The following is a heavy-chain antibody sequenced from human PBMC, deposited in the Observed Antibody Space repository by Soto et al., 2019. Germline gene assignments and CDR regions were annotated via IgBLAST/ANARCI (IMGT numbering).Heavy chain of an antibody. CDR3: ARVSGPQYYDILTGYYRNFDY. V-gene: IGHV3-7*01. CDR1: GFTFSSYW. J-gene: IGHJ4*02. CDR2: IKQDGSEK. D-gene: IGHD3-9*01. Sequence: GGSLGLSCAASGFTFSSYWMNWVRQAPGKGLEWVANIKQDGSEKYYVDSVKGRFTISRDNAKNSLYLQMNSLRAEDTAVYYCARVSGPQYYDILTGYYRNFDYWGQGTLVTVSS.